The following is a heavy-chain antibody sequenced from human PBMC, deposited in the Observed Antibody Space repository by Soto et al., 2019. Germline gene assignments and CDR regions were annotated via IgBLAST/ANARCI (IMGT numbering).Heavy chain of an antibody. CDR1: GGSISSYY. V-gene: IGHV4-59*08. CDR3: ARADSSGYYYFDD. J-gene: IGHJ4*02. CDR2: IYYSGST. Sequence: PSETLSLTCTVSGGSISSYYWSWIRQPPGKGLEWIGYIYYSGSTNYNPSLKSRVTISVDTSKNQFSLKLSSVTAADTAVYYCARADSSGYYYFDDWGQGTLVTVS. D-gene: IGHD3-22*01.